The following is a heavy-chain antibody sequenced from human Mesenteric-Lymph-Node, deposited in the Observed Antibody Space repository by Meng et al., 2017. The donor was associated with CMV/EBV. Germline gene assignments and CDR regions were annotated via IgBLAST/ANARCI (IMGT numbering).Heavy chain of an antibody. J-gene: IGHJ1*01. CDR3: ATFSEMTTVTTGYFQH. Sequence: GGSLRLSCAASGFIFSSYEMNWVRQAAGKGLEWVSYISSSGNTIYYADSVKGRFTISRDNGKNSLYLQMSSLRAEDTAVYFCATFSEMTTVTTGYFQHWGQGTLVTVSS. D-gene: IGHD4-17*01. CDR2: ISSSGNTI. V-gene: IGHV3-48*03. CDR1: GFIFSSYE.